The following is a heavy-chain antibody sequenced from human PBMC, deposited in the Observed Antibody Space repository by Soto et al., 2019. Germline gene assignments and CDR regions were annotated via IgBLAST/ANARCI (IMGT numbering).Heavy chain of an antibody. V-gene: IGHV1-69*02. J-gene: IGHJ3*01. D-gene: IGHD2-2*01. CDR1: GGTFSSYT. CDR3: ARAPYCSSTSCPTFAFDF. CDR2: IIPILGIA. Sequence: GASVKVSCKASGGTFSSYTISWVRQAPGQGLEWMGRIIPILGIANYAQKFQGRVTITADKSTSTAYMELSSLRSEDTAVYYCARAPYCSSTSCPTFAFDFWGQGTRVTVSS.